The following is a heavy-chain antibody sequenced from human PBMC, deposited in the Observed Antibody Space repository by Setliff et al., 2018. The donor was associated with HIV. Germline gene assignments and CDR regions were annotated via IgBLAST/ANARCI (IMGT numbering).Heavy chain of an antibody. CDR3: ARSRTSSGYYGVTGYGMDV. V-gene: IGHV4-59*01. D-gene: IGHD3-22*01. CDR1: GGSISSDY. CDR2: IYYSGST. Sequence: KPSETLSLTCTVSGGSISSDYWSWIRQPPGKGLEWIGYIYYSGSTNYNPSLKSRVTISVATSKNQFSLKLNSVTTADTAVYYCARSRTSSGYYGVTGYGMDVWGQGTTVTV. J-gene: IGHJ6*02.